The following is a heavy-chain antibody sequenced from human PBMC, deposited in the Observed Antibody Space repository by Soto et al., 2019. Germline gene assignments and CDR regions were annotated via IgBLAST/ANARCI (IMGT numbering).Heavy chain of an antibody. Sequence: GGSLRLSCAASGLTFSTSAMHWVRQAPGKGLEWVALISHDGSHEYYGDSVKGRCSVSRDNSHNILHLQMNSLRIEDTAVYFCARNTYHRLVRGWLDPWGQGTLVTVSS. V-gene: IGHV3-30-3*01. CDR1: GLTFSTSA. J-gene: IGHJ5*02. D-gene: IGHD3-10*01. CDR2: ISHDGSHE. CDR3: ARNTYHRLVRGWLDP.